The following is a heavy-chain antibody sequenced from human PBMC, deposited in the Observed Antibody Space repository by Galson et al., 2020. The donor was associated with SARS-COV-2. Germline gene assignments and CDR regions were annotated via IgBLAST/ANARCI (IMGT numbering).Heavy chain of an antibody. J-gene: IGHJ4*02. CDR1: GGSVNSGSYY. CDR2: IHSSGST. Sequence: SQTLSLTCTVSGGSVNSGSYYWSWIRQAPGQGLEWIGFIHSSGSTNYNPSLKSRVTISVDTSKNQFSLKLRSVTAADMALYYCAREYGAFPFYFDSWGQGTLVTVSS. V-gene: IGHV4-61*01. CDR3: AREYGAFPFYFDS. D-gene: IGHD2-8*01.